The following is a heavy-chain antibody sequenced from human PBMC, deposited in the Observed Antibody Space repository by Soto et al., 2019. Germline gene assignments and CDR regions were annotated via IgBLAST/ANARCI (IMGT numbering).Heavy chain of an antibody. Sequence: QVQLVQSGAEVKKPGSSVKVSCKASGGTFSSYAISWVRQAPGQGLEWMGGIIPIFGTANYAQKFQGRVTITADESPSTAYMELSSLRSEDTAVYYCARRTMGELSLFPDYWGQGTLVTVSS. CDR3: ARRTMGELSLFPDY. CDR1: GGTFSSYA. V-gene: IGHV1-69*12. D-gene: IGHD3-16*02. J-gene: IGHJ4*02. CDR2: IIPIFGTA.